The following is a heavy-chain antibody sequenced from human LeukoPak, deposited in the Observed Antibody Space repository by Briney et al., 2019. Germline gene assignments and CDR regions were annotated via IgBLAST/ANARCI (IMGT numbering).Heavy chain of an antibody. Sequence: PSETLSPTCTVSGGSISSYYWSWIRQPPGKGLEWIGYIYYSGSTNYNPSLKSRVTISVDTSKNQFSLKLSSVTAADTAVYYCARERIGVGSVAFDIWGQGTMVTVSS. D-gene: IGHD1-26*01. CDR1: GGSISSYY. CDR3: ARERIGVGSVAFDI. CDR2: IYYSGST. V-gene: IGHV4-59*01. J-gene: IGHJ3*02.